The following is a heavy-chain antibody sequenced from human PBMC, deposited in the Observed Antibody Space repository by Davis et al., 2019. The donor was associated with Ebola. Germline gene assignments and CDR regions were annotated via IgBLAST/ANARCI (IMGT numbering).Heavy chain of an antibody. D-gene: IGHD3-3*01. CDR3: ARIEWQTRGY. CDR1: GFTFSAYN. V-gene: IGHV3-21*04. CDR2: ISSSGSYI. Sequence: GESLKISCAASGFTFSAYNMNWVRQVPGKGLEWVSSISSSGSYIDYAHSMKGRFTISRDNAKNSLYLQMNSLKAEDTAVYYCARIEWQTRGYWGQGTLVTVSS. J-gene: IGHJ4*02.